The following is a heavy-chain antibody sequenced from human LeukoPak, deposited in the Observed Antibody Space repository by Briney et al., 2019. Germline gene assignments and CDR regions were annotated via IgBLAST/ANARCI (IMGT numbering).Heavy chain of an antibody. D-gene: IGHD5-18*01. CDR1: GFPFSSYW. CDR2: IKSDGSST. CDR3: ARDLTDTNWFDP. Sequence: GGSLRLSCAASGFPFSSYWMHWVRQAPGKGLVWVSHIKSDGSSTSYADSVKGRFTISRDNAKNTLYLQMNSLRAEDTAVYYCARDLTDTNWFDPWGQGTLVTVSS. V-gene: IGHV3-74*01. J-gene: IGHJ5*02.